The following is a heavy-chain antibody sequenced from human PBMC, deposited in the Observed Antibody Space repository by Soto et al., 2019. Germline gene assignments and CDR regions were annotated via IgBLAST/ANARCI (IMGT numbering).Heavy chain of an antibody. Sequence: SVKVSCKASGGAFSTYSINWVRQAPGQGLEWMGGIIPIFGTTNYAQKFQGRVTITADKSTTTAYMALSSLRSEDTAVYYCANGYCSGGSCYLSAFDIWGQGTMVTVSS. CDR2: IIPIFGTT. V-gene: IGHV1-69*06. D-gene: IGHD2-15*01. CDR3: ANGYCSGGSCYLSAFDI. CDR1: GGAFSTYS. J-gene: IGHJ3*02.